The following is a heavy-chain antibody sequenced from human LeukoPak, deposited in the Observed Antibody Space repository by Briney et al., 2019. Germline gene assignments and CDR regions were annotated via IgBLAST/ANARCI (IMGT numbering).Heavy chain of an antibody. CDR2: MNAKSGHT. CDR1: GYTFTSYH. Sequence: GASVKVSCKASGYTFTSYHIDWVRQAPGQGPEWMGWMNAKSGHTGYAQNLEGRVTMTRDTSTNTAYMELRSLRSEDTAVYFCARDRSLAVAAPYYFDYWGQGTLVTVSS. V-gene: IGHV1-8*01. J-gene: IGHJ4*02. D-gene: IGHD6-19*01. CDR3: ARDRSLAVAAPYYFDY.